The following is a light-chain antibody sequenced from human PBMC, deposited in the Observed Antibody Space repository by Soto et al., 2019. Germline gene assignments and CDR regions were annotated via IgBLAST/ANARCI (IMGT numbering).Light chain of an antibody. V-gene: IGLV2-14*01. CDR2: DVS. J-gene: IGLJ1*01. CDR3: CSYTGSSTLV. CDR1: SSEVGGYNY. Sequence: QSALTQPASVSGSPGQSITISCTGTSSEVGGYNYVSWYQQHPGTAPKLMIYDVSNRPSGVSNRFSGSKSGNTASLTISGLQAEEEADYYCCSYTGSSTLVFGAGTKVTVL.